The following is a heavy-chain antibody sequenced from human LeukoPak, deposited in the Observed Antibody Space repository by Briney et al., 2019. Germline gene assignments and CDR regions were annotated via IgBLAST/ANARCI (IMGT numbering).Heavy chain of an antibody. J-gene: IGHJ4*02. CDR1: GFTFSSYW. D-gene: IGHD3-10*01. CDR2: IKSKTDGGTT. CDR3: TTAHKLLWFGELFPIDY. V-gene: IGHV3-15*01. Sequence: GGSLRLSCAASGFTFSSYWMSWVRQAPGKGLEWVGRIKSKTDGGTTDYAAPVKGRFTISRDDSKNTLYLQMNSLKTEDTAVYYCTTAHKLLWFGELFPIDYWGQGTLVTVSS.